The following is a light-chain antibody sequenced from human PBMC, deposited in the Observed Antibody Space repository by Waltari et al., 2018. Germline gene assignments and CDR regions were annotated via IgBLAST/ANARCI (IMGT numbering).Light chain of an antibody. Sequence: EIVLTQSPGTLYLSPGNRVTLSCRASENVFNSYLAWYQQKPGQAPRLLINHASVRATGVPDRFSGSGSGTVFTLTISRLEPEDFAVYYCQQYGTSTSLTFGGGTKVEIK. CDR3: QQYGTSTSLT. CDR2: HAS. V-gene: IGKV3-20*01. CDR1: ENVFNSY. J-gene: IGKJ4*01.